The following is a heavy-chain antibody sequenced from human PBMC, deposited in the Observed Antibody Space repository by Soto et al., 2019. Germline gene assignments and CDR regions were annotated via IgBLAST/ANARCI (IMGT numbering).Heavy chain of an antibody. J-gene: IGHJ5*02. D-gene: IGHD2-2*01. Sequence: QVQLVESGGGVVQPGRSLRLSCAASGFTFSSYAMHWVRQAPGKGLEWVAVISYDGSNKYYADSVKGRFTISRDNSKNTLYLQMNSLRAEDTAVYYCARAHCISTSCYDNWFDPWGQGTLVTVSS. CDR3: ARAHCISTSCYDNWFDP. V-gene: IGHV3-30-3*01. CDR1: GFTFSSYA. CDR2: ISYDGSNK.